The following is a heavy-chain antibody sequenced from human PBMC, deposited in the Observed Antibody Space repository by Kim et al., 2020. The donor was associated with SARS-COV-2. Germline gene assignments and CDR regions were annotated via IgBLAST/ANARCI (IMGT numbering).Heavy chain of an antibody. V-gene: IGHV4-30-4*08. CDR2: VSSSGST. J-gene: IGHJ6*01. CDR3: ARDASHFDDSGYYYG. CDR1: GDSIRSGDYY. D-gene: IGHD3-3*01. Sequence: SETLSLTCTVSGDSIRSGDYYWSWIRQSPGKGLEWIGCVSSSGSTYYIPSLKSRVDMSLDTSKNQFSLHLSSVTAADTAVYYCARDASHFDDSGYYYG.